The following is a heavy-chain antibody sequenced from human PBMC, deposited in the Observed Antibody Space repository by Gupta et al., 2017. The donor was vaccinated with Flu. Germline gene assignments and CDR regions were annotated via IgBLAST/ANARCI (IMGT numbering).Heavy chain of an antibody. V-gene: IGHV2-70*13. CDR3: ARVLIGGGYYYHMDV. CDR2: IDWDDDK. J-gene: IGHJ6*03. D-gene: IGHD2-15*01. CDR1: GFSLTSTGMC. Sequence: QVTLRESGPAFVKPTQTLTLTCTVSGFSLTSTGMCVSWIRQPPGKAPEWLALIDWDDDKYYNTSLETRLTVSKGTSKHQVVLSMTNMDPVDTATYYCARVLIGGGYYYHMDVWGKGTAVTISS.